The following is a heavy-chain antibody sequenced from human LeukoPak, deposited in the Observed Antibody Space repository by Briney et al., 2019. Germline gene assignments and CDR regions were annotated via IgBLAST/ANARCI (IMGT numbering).Heavy chain of an antibody. D-gene: IGHD3-10*01. V-gene: IGHV4-59*01. CDR3: ASSTNYGSGSYWYEGIGY. Sequence: PSETLSLTCSVSGGSISSYYWSWIRQPPGKGLEWIGHIYHSGSTNYNPSLKSRVTISVDTSKNQFSLKLSSVTAVDTAVYYCASSTNYGSGSYWYEGIGYWGQGTLVTVSS. J-gene: IGHJ4*02. CDR1: GGSISSYY. CDR2: IYHSGST.